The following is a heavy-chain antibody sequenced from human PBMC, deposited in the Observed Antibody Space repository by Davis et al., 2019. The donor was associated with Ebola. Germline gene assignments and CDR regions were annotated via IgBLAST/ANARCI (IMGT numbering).Heavy chain of an antibody. CDR3: AKDPAGHAAGDDF. CDR2: LGLSADT. D-gene: IGHD2-2*01. J-gene: IGHJ4*02. Sequence: PGGSLRLSCAASGFTFSSYGMHWVRRAPGKGLEWVSTLGLSADTYYADSVKGRFTVSRDNSKNTLYLHMNNLRLDDTALYYCAKDPAGHAAGDDFWGQGTLVIVSS. V-gene: IGHV3-23*01. CDR1: GFTFSSYG.